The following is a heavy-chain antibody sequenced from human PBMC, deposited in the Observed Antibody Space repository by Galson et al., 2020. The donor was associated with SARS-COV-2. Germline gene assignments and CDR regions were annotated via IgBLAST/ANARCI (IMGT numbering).Heavy chain of an antibody. D-gene: IGHD3-16*02. CDR1: GFTFSNAW. V-gene: IGHV3-15*01. Sequence: GGYLRLSCAASGFTFSNAWMSWVRQAPGKGLEWVGRIQSKTDGGNTDYAPPVKGRFTISRDDSKNTLYLQMNSLKTEDTAVYYCTTPTYYDYVWGSYRLDAFDIWGQGTMVTVSS. CDR2: IQSKTDGGNT. CDR3: TTPTYYDYVWGSYRLDAFDI. J-gene: IGHJ3*02.